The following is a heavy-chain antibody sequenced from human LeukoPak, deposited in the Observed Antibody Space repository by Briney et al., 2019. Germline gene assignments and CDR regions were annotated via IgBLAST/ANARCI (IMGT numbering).Heavy chain of an antibody. CDR1: GGSISSSSYY. V-gene: IGHV4-61*02. CDR3: ARSPRFGEFFDY. D-gene: IGHD3-10*01. CDR2: IYTSGST. Sequence: PSETLSLTCTVSGGSISSSSYYWGWIRQPAGKGLEWIGRIYTSGSTNYNPSLKSRVTMSVDTSKNQFSLKLSSVTAADTAVYYCARSPRFGEFFDYWGQGTLVTVSS. J-gene: IGHJ4*02.